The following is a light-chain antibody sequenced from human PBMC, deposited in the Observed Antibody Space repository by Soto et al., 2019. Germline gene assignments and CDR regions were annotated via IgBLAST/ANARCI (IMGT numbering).Light chain of an antibody. CDR2: GAS. Sequence: DIQITQSPSSVSSSVADRVTITCGASQSISSYLNWYQQKPGKAPNLLIYGASTLQSGVPSRFSGSGSGTDFTLTINSLQPDDFATYYCQQYSSYWTFAQGTKVDIK. CDR3: QQYSSYWT. CDR1: QSISSY. J-gene: IGKJ1*01. V-gene: IGKV1-39*01.